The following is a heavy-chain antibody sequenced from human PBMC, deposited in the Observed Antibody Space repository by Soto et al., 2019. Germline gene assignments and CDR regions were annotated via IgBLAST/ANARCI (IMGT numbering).Heavy chain of an antibody. CDR1: GASFYSYT. V-gene: IGHV1-69*01. J-gene: IGHJ4*02. Sequence: QVQLVQSGAEVKKPGSSVTVSCKASGASFYSYTINWVRQAPGQGLEWMGGIVPVFGTPTYSQKFQGRVTITADEPTSTAYMELSSLRSEDTAVYYCARDRWVTARIPGASGDWGQGTLVTVSS. CDR3: ARDRWVTARIPGASGD. CDR2: IVPVFGTP. D-gene: IGHD2-21*02.